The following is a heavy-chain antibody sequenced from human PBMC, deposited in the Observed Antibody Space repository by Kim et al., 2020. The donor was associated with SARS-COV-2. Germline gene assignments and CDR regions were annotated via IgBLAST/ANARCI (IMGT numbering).Heavy chain of an antibody. CDR3: VRENYWAFDI. CDR2: VSGSGTTT. V-gene: IGHV3-48*04. D-gene: IGHD2-15*01. Sequence: GGSLRLSCATSGFTFISYSMNWVRQAPGKGLEWVSHVSGSGTTTKYADSVKGRFTISRDNAKNSLYQQMSGLRAEDTAVYYCVRENYWAFDIWGQGAMVT. J-gene: IGHJ3*02. CDR1: GFTFISYS.